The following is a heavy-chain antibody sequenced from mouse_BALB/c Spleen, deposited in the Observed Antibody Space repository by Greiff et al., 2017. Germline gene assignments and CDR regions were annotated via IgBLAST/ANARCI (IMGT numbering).Heavy chain of an antibody. J-gene: IGHJ3*01. Sequence: QVQLQQPGAELVKPGASVKLSCKASGYTFTSYYMYWVKQRPGQGLEWIGGINPSNGGTNFNEKFKSKATLTVDKSSSTAYMQLSSLTSEDSAVYYCTRYPIYYYGSSKEAWFAYWGQGTLVTVSA. CDR1: GYTFTSYY. D-gene: IGHD1-1*01. CDR3: TRYPIYYYGSSKEAWFAY. CDR2: INPSNGGT. V-gene: IGHV1S81*02.